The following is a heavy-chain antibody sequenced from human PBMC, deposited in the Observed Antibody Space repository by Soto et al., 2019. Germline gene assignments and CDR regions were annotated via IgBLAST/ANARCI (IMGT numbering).Heavy chain of an antibody. J-gene: IGHJ3*02. CDR3: ARDYTPDCSGGSCYDAFDI. CDR2: ISSSSSYI. V-gene: IGHV3-21*01. D-gene: IGHD2-15*01. Sequence: GGSLRLSCAASGFTFSSYSMNWVRQAPGKGLEWVSSISSSSSYIYYADSVKGRFTISRDSAKNSLYLQMNSLRAEDTAVYYCARDYTPDCSGGSCYDAFDIWGQGTMVTVSS. CDR1: GFTFSSYS.